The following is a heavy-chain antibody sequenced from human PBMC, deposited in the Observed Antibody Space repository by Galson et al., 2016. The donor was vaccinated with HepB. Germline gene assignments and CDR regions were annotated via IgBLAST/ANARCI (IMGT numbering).Heavy chain of an antibody. CDR1: GGSISSDRFH. D-gene: IGHD3-3*01. J-gene: IGHJ6*03. CDR3: ARLTSGIFAAPYYMDV. Sequence: SETLSLTCTVSGGSISSDRFHWGWIRQPPGKGLEWIGTIYYSGTTYYNPSLKSRVTISVDTSKNQFTLKLSSVTAADTAVYYCARLTSGIFAAPYYMDVWGKGTTVTVSS. CDR2: IYYSGTT. V-gene: IGHV4-39*01.